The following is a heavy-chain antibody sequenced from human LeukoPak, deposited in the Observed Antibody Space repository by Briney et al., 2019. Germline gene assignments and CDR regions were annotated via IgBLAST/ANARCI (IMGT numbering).Heavy chain of an antibody. V-gene: IGHV4-59*01. CDR2: IYYSGST. J-gene: IGHJ4*02. D-gene: IGHD3-16*01. CDR1: GGSISTYY. Sequence: SETLSLTWTVSGGSISTYYWSWIRQPPGKGLEWIGYIYYSGSTNYNPSLKSRVTISVDTSKNQFSLKLSSVTAADTAVYYCARGLAVITFSYFDYWGQGTLVTVSS. CDR3: ARGLAVITFSYFDY.